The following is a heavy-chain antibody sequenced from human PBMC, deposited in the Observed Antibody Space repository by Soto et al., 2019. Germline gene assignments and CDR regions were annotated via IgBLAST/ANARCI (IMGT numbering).Heavy chain of an antibody. CDR1: GFTFRSYA. CDR3: AKVYSSGWSRGAFDI. V-gene: IGHV3-23*01. Sequence: GGALGLSCADSGFTFRSYAMSWVRQAPGKGLEWVSAISGSGGSTYYADSVKGRFTISRDNSKNTLYLQMNSLRAEDTAVYYCAKVYSSGWSRGAFDIWGQGTMVTGSS. D-gene: IGHD6-19*01. J-gene: IGHJ3*02. CDR2: ISGSGGST.